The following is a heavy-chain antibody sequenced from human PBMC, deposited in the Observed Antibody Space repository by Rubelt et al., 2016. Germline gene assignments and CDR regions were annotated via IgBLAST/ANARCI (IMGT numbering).Heavy chain of an antibody. Sequence: QVQLQQWGAGLLKPSETLSLTCAVYGGSFSGYYWSWIRQPAGKGLEWIGRIYTSGSTNYNPSLKSRVTMSVDTSKNQFSLKLSSVTAADTAVYYCARTSSGWYGHFDYWGQGTLVTVSS. CDR2: IYTSGST. D-gene: IGHD6-19*01. CDR3: ARTSSGWYGHFDY. J-gene: IGHJ4*02. V-gene: IGHV4-59*10. CDR1: GGSFSGYY.